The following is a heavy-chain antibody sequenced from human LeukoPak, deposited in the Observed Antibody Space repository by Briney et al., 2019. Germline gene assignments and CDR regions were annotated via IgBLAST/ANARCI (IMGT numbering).Heavy chain of an antibody. D-gene: IGHD3-10*01. CDR3: AREFGEFEDAFDI. V-gene: IGHV3-48*02. CDR1: GFTFSTYV. J-gene: IGHJ3*02. Sequence: GGSLRLSCAASGFTFSTYVMTWVRQAPGKGLEWVSYISSSSSTIYYADSVKGRFTISRDNAKNSLYLQMNSLRDEDTAVYYCAREFGEFEDAFDIWGQGTMVTVSS. CDR2: ISSSSSTI.